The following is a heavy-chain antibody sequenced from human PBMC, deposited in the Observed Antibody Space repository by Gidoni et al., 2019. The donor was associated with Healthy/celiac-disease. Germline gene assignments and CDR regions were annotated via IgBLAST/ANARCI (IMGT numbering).Heavy chain of an antibody. Sequence: QVQLVESGGGVVQPGRSLRLSCAASGFPFSSFVMHWVRQAPGKGLEWVTLIWYDGSNKYYADSVKGRITISRDNSKNTLYLQMNSLRAEDTAVYFCARGRYSISYFDYWGQGTLVTVSS. CDR2: IWYDGSNK. J-gene: IGHJ4*02. CDR1: GFPFSSFV. V-gene: IGHV3-33*01. D-gene: IGHD6-13*01. CDR3: ARGRYSISYFDY.